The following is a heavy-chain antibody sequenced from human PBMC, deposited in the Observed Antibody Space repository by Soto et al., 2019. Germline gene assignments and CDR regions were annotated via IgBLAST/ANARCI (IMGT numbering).Heavy chain of an antibody. CDR1: GYTFTGHY. V-gene: IGHV1-69*01. J-gene: IGHJ6*02. D-gene: IGHD2-21*01. Sequence: QVQLVQSGAEVKKPGASVKVSCKASGYTFTGHYMHWVRQAPGQGLEWMGWIIPIFGTANYAQKFQGRVTITADESTSTAYMELSSLRSEDTAVYYCARGDRYYYYYGMDVWGQGTTVTVSS. CDR3: ARGDRYYYYYGMDV. CDR2: IIPIFGTA.